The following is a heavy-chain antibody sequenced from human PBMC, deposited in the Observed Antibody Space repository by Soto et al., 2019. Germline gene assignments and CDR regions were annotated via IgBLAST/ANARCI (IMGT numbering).Heavy chain of an antibody. CDR3: ARSSSWRPTGHWNWFDP. CDR2: ISAYNGNT. Sequence: QVQLVQSGAEVKKPGASVKVSCKASGYTFTSYGISWVRQAPGQGLEWMGWISAYNGNTNYAQKLQGRVTMTTDTSTSTAYMELRSLRAEDTAVYYCARSSSWRPTGHWNWFDPWGQGTLVTVSS. CDR1: GYTFTSYG. V-gene: IGHV1-18*01. J-gene: IGHJ5*02. D-gene: IGHD6-6*01.